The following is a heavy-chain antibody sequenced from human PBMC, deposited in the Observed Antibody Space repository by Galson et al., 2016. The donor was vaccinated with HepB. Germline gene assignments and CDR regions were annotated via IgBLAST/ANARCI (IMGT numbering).Heavy chain of an antibody. CDR2: FDPEDGET. D-gene: IGHD3-10*01. Sequence: SVKVSCKVSGYTLTDLSMHWVRQAPGKGLEWMGGFDPEDGETIYAQKFQGRFTMTADTSTDTAYMDLSSLKSEDTAVYYCATGRLVLPWFRAFPTDDVKTVPYAFHIWGQGTMVTVSS. V-gene: IGHV1-24*01. J-gene: IGHJ3*02. CDR3: ATGRLVLPWFRAFPTDDVKTVPYAFHI. CDR1: GYTLTDLS.